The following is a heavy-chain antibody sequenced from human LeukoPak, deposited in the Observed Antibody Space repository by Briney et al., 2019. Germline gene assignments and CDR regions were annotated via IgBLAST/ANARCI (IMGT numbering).Heavy chain of an antibody. D-gene: IGHD1-14*01. J-gene: IGHJ4*02. Sequence: SETLSLTCTVSGGSISSGGYYWSWIRQHPGKGLEWIGYIYYSGSTYYNPSLESRVTISVDTSKNQFSLKLSSVTAADTAVYYCARVAGGPAVYYFDYWGQGTLVTVSS. V-gene: IGHV4-31*03. CDR2: IYYSGST. CDR3: ARVAGGPAVYYFDY. CDR1: GGSISSGGYY.